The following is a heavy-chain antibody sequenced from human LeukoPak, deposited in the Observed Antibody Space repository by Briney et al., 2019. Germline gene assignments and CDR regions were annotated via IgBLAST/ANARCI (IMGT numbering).Heavy chain of an antibody. V-gene: IGHV4-34*01. Sequence: PSETLSLTCAVYGGSFSGYYWSWIRQPPGKGLEWIGEINHSGSTNYNPSLKSRVTISVDTSKNQFSLKLSSVTAADTAVYYCARRNYDSSGHYSDAFDIWGQGTMVTVSS. CDR2: INHSGST. D-gene: IGHD3-22*01. CDR3: ARRNYDSSGHYSDAFDI. J-gene: IGHJ3*02. CDR1: GGSFSGYY.